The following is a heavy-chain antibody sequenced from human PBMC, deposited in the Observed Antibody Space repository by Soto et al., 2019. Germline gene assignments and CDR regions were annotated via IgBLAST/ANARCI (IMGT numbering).Heavy chain of an antibody. CDR1: GGSVSSGAFY. D-gene: IGHD2-21*01. J-gene: IGHJ6*04. CDR3: AREGAGPIDSPAYLYYFYALDV. CDR2: IHYTGGT. V-gene: IGHV4-31*03. Sequence: QVQLQESGPGLVKPSETLSLTCTVSGGSVSSGAFYWSWIRQHPGKGLEWIGYIHYTGGTYYNPSLKSRIPMSLGASRSQFSLQLTYVPAADTAVYYYAREGAGPIDSPAYLYYFYALDVWGRGTTVTVSS.